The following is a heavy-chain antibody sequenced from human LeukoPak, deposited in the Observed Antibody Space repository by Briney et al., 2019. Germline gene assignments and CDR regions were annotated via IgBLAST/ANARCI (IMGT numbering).Heavy chain of an antibody. CDR1: GYTFTSYG. V-gene: IGHV1-18*01. CDR2: ISAYNGNT. J-gene: IGHJ3*02. CDR3: ARDKSISAPGAFDI. Sequence: GASVKVSCKASGYTFTSYGISWVRQAPGQGLEWMGWISAYNGNTNYAQKLQGRVAMTTDTSTSTAYMELRSLRSDDTAVYYCARDKSISAPGAFDIWGQGTMVTVSS.